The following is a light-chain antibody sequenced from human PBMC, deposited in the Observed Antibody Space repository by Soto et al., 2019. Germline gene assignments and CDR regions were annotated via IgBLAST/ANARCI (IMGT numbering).Light chain of an antibody. CDR1: SAHSLFA. CDR2: LNNDGSH. Sequence: QLVLTQSPSASASLGASVKLTCTLSSAHSLFAIAWHQQQPDKGPRFLMKLNNDGSHTKGDGIPDRFSGSSSGADRYLTISSLQSEDEADYYCQTWGSGIIFGGGTKLTVL. V-gene: IGLV4-69*01. J-gene: IGLJ2*01. CDR3: QTWGSGII.